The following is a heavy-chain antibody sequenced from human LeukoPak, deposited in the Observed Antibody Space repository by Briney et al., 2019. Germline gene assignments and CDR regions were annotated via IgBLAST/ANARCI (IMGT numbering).Heavy chain of an antibody. V-gene: IGHV4-39*07. CDR3: ARRGRYCTGANCYTGYFQH. CDR1: GGSISSSSYY. D-gene: IGHD2-2*02. Sequence: SETLSLTCTVSGGSISSSSYYWGWIRQPPGKGLEWIGSIYYSGSTYYNPSLKSRVTISVDTSKKQFSLSLSSVTAADTAVYYCARRGRYCTGANCYTGYFQHWGQGTLVTVSS. J-gene: IGHJ1*01. CDR2: IYYSGST.